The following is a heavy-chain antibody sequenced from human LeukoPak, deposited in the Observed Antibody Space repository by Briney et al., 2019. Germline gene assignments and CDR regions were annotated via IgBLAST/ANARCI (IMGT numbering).Heavy chain of an antibody. V-gene: IGHV4-59*08. D-gene: IGHD6-13*01. J-gene: IGHJ5*02. CDR1: GGSISSYY. CDR2: IYYSGST. Sequence: SETLSLTCTVSGGSISSYYWSWIRQPPGKGLEWIGYIYYSGSTNYNPSLKSRVTISVDTSKNQFSLKLSSVTAADTAVYYCARHIRIAAAGTGWFDPWGQGTLVTVSS. CDR3: ARHIRIAAAGTGWFDP.